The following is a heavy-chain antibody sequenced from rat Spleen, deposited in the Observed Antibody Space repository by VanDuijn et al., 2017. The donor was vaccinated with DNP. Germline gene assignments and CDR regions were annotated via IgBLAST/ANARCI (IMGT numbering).Heavy chain of an antibody. CDR1: GFTFSDYN. D-gene: IGHD1-2*01. J-gene: IGHJ4*01. V-gene: IGHV5S10*01. CDR3: ARGRLYPHYAMDA. Sequence: EVQLVESGGGLVQPGRSLRLSCAASGFTFSDYNVAWVRQAPKKGLEWVATIIYDGSRTYYRDSVKGRFTISRDNAKSTLHLQMDSLRSEDTAIYYCARGRLYPHYAMDAWGQGTSVTVSS. CDR2: IIYDGSRT.